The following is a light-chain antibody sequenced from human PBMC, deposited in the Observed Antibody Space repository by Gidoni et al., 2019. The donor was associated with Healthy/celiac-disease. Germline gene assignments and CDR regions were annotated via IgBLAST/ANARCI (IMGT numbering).Light chain of an antibody. CDR2: GES. J-gene: IGKJ1*01. Sequence: EIVLTQSPGPLSLSPGERATLSCRASQSVSRRYLAWYQQKPGQAPRLLIYGESSRATGIQDRVSGSGSGTDFTLTISRLEPEDFAVYYWQQYGSSPRTFGQGTKVEIK. V-gene: IGKV3-20*01. CDR1: QSVSRRY. CDR3: QQYGSSPRT.